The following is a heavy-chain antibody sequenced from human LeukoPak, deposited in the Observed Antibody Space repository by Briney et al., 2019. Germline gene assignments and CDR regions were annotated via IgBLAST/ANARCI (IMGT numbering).Heavy chain of an antibody. CDR2: ISGSGGST. CDR1: GFTFSSYA. D-gene: IGHD3-16*02. V-gene: IGHV3-23*01. Sequence: GGSLRLSCAASGFTFSSYAMSWVRQAPGKGLEWVSAISGSGGSTYYADSVKGRFTISRDNSKNTLYLQMNSLRAEDTAVYYCAKSYVWGSYRPPFDYWGQGTLVTVSS. CDR3: AKSYVWGSYRPPFDY. J-gene: IGHJ4*02.